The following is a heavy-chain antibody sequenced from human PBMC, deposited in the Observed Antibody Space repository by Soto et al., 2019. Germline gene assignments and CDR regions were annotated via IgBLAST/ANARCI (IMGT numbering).Heavy chain of an antibody. J-gene: IGHJ4*02. CDR3: ARASEEYDGYCISTICYEAY. CDR1: GGTFSIYA. CDR2: IIPIFGTA. V-gene: IGHV1-69*13. Sequence: SVKVSCKASGGTFSIYAISWVRQAPGQGLEWMGGIIPIFGTANYAQKFQGRVTITADESTSTAYMELSSLRSEDTAVYYCARASEEYDGYCISTICYEAYWGQGTLVTVSS. D-gene: IGHD2-2*01.